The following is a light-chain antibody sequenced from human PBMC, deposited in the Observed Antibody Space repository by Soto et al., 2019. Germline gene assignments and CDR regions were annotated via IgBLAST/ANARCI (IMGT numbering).Light chain of an antibody. J-gene: IGKJ4*01. V-gene: IGKV3-15*01. CDR1: QSVSSN. Sequence: EIVMTQSPSTLSVSPGDGATLSCRASQSVSSNLAWYQQKPGQAPRLLIYGASTRATGIPARFSGSGSGTDFTLTISSLEPEDLAVYYCQEGTYWPAFGGGTKVDIK. CDR3: QEGTYWPA. CDR2: GAS.